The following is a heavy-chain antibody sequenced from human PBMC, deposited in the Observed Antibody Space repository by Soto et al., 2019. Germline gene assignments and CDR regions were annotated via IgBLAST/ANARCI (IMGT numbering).Heavy chain of an antibody. CDR3: ARDGMKPYYYYYYMDV. CDR1: GFTFSDYY. CDR2: ISSSGSTI. Sequence: GGSLRLSCAASGFTFSDYYMSWIRQAPGKGLEWVSYISSSGSTIYYADSVKGRFTISRDNAKNSLYLQMNSLRAEDTAVYYCARDGMKPYYYYYYMDVWGKGTTVTVSS. V-gene: IGHV3-11*01. J-gene: IGHJ6*03.